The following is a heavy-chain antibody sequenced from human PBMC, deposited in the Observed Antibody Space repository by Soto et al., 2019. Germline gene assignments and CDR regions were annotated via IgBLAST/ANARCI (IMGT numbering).Heavy chain of an antibody. CDR3: AKASPLKLTGTTAPSCDY. J-gene: IGHJ4*02. V-gene: IGHV3-23*01. CDR1: GFTFSSYA. CDR2: ISGSGGST. Sequence: EVQLLESGGGLVQPGGSLRLSCAASGFTFSSYAMSWVRQDPGKGLEWVSAISGSGGSTYYADSVKGRFTISRDNYKKSLYVQMNSVRAEDTDGYYCAKASPLKLTGTTAPSCDYWGQGTLVTVSS. D-gene: IGHD1-20*01.